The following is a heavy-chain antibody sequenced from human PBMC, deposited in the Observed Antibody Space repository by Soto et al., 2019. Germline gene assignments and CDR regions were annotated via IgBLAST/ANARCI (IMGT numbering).Heavy chain of an antibody. V-gene: IGHV1-58*01. J-gene: IGHJ5*02. Sequence: GASVKVSCKASGFTFTSSAFQWVRQARGQRLEWIGWIAVGSGYTNYAQRFQDRVTLTRDMSTATTYMELSRLTSEDTAIYYCARSLAGTRENWFDPWGQGILVTVSS. D-gene: IGHD1-1*01. CDR1: GFTFTSSA. CDR2: IAVGSGYT. CDR3: ARSLAGTRENWFDP.